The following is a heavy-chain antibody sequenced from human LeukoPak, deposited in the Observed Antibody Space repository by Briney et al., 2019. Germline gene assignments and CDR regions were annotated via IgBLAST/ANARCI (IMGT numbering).Heavy chain of an antibody. CDR2: INHSGST. CDR1: GGSFSGYY. CDR3: ARVNYDSSGYPTDAFDI. V-gene: IGHV4-34*01. D-gene: IGHD3-22*01. Sequence: SETLSPTCAVSGGSFSGYYWSWIRQPPGKGLEWIGEINHSGSTNYNPSLKSRVTISVDTSKNQFSLKLSSVTAADTAVYYCARVNYDSSGYPTDAFDIWGQGTMVTVSS. J-gene: IGHJ3*02.